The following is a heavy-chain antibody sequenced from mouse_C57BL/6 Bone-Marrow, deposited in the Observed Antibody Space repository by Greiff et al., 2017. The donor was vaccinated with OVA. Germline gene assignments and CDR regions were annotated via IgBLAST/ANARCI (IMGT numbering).Heavy chain of an antibody. V-gene: IGHV1-72*01. CDR1: GYTFTSYG. CDR2: IDPNSGGT. CDR3: ARSRGPPYYFDY. J-gene: IGHJ2*01. Sequence: VQLQQSGAELARPGASVKLSCKASGYTFTSYGISWVKQRPGRGLEWIGRIDPNSGGTKYNEKFKSKATLTVDKPSSTAYMQLSSLTSEDSAVYYCARSRGPPYYFDYWGQGTTLTVSS.